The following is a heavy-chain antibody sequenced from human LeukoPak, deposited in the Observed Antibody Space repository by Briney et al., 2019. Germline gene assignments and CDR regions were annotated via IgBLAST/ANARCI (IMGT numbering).Heavy chain of an antibody. CDR3: AKDYGSGWDCFDY. CDR1: GFTFDDYA. D-gene: IGHD6-19*01. CDR2: NSWNSGTI. Sequence: GGSLRLSCAASGFTFDDYAMHWVRQAPGKGLEWVSGNSWNSGTIGYADSVKGRFTISRDNAKNSLYLQMISLRAEDTALYYCAKDYGSGWDCFDYWGQGTLVTVSS. J-gene: IGHJ4*02. V-gene: IGHV3-9*01.